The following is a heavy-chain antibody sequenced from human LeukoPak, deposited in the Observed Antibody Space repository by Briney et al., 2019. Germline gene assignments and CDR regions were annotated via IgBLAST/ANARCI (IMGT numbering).Heavy chain of an antibody. CDR1: GFTVSSNY. CDR2: IYSGGST. D-gene: IGHD5-24*01. CDR3: ARGPYRDGYNFDDYFDY. V-gene: IGHV3-53*01. Sequence: QSGGSLRLSCAASGFTVSSNYMSWVRQAPGKGLEWVSVIYSGGSTYYADSVKGRFTISRDNAKNSLYLQMNSLRAENTAVYYCARGPYRDGYNFDDYFDYWGQGTLVTVSS. J-gene: IGHJ4*02.